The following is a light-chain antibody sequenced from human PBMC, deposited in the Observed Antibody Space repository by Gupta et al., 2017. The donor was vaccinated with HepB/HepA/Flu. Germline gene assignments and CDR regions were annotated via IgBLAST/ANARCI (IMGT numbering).Light chain of an antibody. CDR3: QVWDSDTDHCV. CDR2: DDT. J-gene: IGLJ1*01. CDR1: NIGSRS. V-gene: IGLV3-21*02. Sequence: SYVLTQPPSVSVAPGETATITCGENNIGSRSVHWYQRKPGQAPVLVVYDDTERPSGIPERFSGSDSGNTATLTISRVEAGDEADYYCQVWDSDTDHCVFGTGTKVSVL.